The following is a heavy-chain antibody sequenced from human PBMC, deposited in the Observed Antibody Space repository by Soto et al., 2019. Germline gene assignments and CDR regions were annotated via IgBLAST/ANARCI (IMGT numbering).Heavy chain of an antibody. D-gene: IGHD2-2*02. CDR2: IDPYDSYT. Sequence: PGESLKISCQGSGYIFNNYWITWVRQVPGKGLEWIGKIDPYDSYTKYSPPFQGHVAISVDKSLSSAYLQWSSLQASDTAMYYCGRHEYHAFDMWGQGPLVTVSS. J-gene: IGHJ3*02. CDR3: GRHEYHAFDM. CDR1: GYIFNNYW. V-gene: IGHV5-10-1*01.